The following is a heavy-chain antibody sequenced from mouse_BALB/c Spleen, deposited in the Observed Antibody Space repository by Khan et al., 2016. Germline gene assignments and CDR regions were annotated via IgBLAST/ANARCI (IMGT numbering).Heavy chain of an antibody. CDR1: GYTFTSYW. CDR2: INPSNGRT. J-gene: IGHJ4*01. Sequence: VQLQQSGAELVKPGASVKLSCKASGYTFTSYWMHWVKQRPGQGLEWIGEINPSNGRTNYNEKFKSKATLTVDKSSSTAYMQLSSLTSEDSAVYYCARKEVYYGYEDYWGQGTSVTVSS. D-gene: IGHD2-2*01. V-gene: IGHV1S81*02. CDR3: ARKEVYYGYEDY.